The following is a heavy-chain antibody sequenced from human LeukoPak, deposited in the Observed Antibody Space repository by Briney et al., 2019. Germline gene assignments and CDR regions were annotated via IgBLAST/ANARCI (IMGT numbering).Heavy chain of an antibody. Sequence: GGSLRLSCAASGFTVSSNYMSWVRQAPGKGLEWVSVIYSGGSTYYADSVKGRFTISRHNSKNTLYLQMNSLRAEDTVVYYCATTDRYSSGWNLDYWGQGTLVTVSS. V-gene: IGHV3-53*04. D-gene: IGHD6-19*01. CDR1: GFTVSSNY. CDR2: IYSGGST. CDR3: ATTDRYSSGWNLDY. J-gene: IGHJ4*02.